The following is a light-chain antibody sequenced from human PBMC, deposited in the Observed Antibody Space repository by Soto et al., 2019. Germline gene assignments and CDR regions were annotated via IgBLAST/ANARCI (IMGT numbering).Light chain of an antibody. Sequence: QSVLTQPASVSGSPGQSITISCTGTSNDVGSYNLVSWYQQHPGKAPKLMIYEGSKRPSGVSNRFSGSKFDNTASLTISGLQAEDEADYYCCSYAGSSTFVFGGGTKLTVL. CDR1: SNDVGSYNL. CDR2: EGS. J-gene: IGLJ2*01. V-gene: IGLV2-23*03. CDR3: CSYAGSSTFV.